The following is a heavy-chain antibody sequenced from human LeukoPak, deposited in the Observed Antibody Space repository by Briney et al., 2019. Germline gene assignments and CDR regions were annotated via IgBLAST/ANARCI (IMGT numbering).Heavy chain of an antibody. CDR1: GFTFSSYA. CDR2: ISYDGSNK. D-gene: IGHD3-10*01. CDR3: ARDKGGMVPFDY. Sequence: PGGSLRLSCEASGFTFSSYAMHWVRQAPGKGLEWVAVISYDGSNKYYADSVKGRFTISRDNSKNTLYLQMNSLRAEDTAVYYCARDKGGMVPFDYWGQGTLVTVSS. V-gene: IGHV3-30*04. J-gene: IGHJ4*02.